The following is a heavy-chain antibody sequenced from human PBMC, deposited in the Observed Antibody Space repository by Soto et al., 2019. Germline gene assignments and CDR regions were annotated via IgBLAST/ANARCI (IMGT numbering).Heavy chain of an antibody. CDR1: GFTFSDHS. Sequence: EVPLVESGGGLVQPGGSLRLSCAASGFTFSDHSMDWVRQAPGKGLEWVGRTRNKANSYTTEYAASVKGRFTISRDDSKNSLYLQMNSLKTEDTAVYYCASLNWGSNWYFDLWGRGTLVTVSS. V-gene: IGHV3-72*01. CDR2: TRNKANSYTT. J-gene: IGHJ2*01. D-gene: IGHD7-27*01. CDR3: ASLNWGSNWYFDL.